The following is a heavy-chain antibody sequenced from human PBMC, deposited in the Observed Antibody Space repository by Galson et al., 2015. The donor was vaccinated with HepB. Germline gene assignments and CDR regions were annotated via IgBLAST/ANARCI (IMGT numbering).Heavy chain of an antibody. J-gene: IGHJ4*02. Sequence: SLRLPCAASGFTFSSYSMNWVRQAPGKGLEWVSYISSSSSTIYYADSVKGRFTISRDNAKNSLYLQMNSLKTEDTAVYYCSIRPFIANGIDYWGQGTLVTVSS. CDR1: GFTFSSYS. V-gene: IGHV3-48*01. D-gene: IGHD6-13*01. CDR2: ISSSSSTI. CDR3: SIRPFIANGIDY.